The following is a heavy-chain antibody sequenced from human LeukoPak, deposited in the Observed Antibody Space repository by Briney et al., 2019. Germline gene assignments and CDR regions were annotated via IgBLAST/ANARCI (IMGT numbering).Heavy chain of an antibody. CDR1: GGSISSYY. Sequence: PSETLSLTCTVSGGSISSYYCSWIRQPPGKGLEWIGYLSYSGSTNYNPSLKSRVTISLDTSKNQVSLNLSSVTAADTAVYYCARALVRATMVWYFDLWGRGTLVTVSS. CDR2: LSYSGST. CDR3: ARALVRATMVWYFDL. D-gene: IGHD5-12*01. J-gene: IGHJ2*01. V-gene: IGHV4-59*12.